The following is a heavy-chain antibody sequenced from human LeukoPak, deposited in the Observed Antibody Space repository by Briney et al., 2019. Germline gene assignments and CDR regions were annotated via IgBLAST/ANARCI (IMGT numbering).Heavy chain of an antibody. CDR3: ARRLVGTPDYFDY. Sequence: PGGSLRLSCAASGFTFSTSWMSWVRHTPGKGLEWVANINQDGSDKYYVDSVKGRFTISRDNAKNSLYLQMNSLRAEDMAVYYCARRLVGTPDYFDYWGQGTLVTVSS. D-gene: IGHD4-23*01. CDR2: INQDGSDK. CDR1: GFTFSTSW. V-gene: IGHV3-7*01. J-gene: IGHJ4*02.